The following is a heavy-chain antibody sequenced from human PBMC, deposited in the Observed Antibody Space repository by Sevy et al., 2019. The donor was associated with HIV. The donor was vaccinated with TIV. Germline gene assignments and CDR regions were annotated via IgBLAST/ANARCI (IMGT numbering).Heavy chain of an antibody. D-gene: IGHD6-6*01. CDR2: ISGSGGST. J-gene: IGHJ5*02. CDR1: GFTFSSYA. Sequence: GGSLRLSCAASGFTFSSYAMNWVRQAPGKGLEWVSAISGSGGSTYYADSVKGRFTISRDNSKNTLYLQMNSLRAEDTAVYYSAKDRGLIAARPAWFDPWGQGTLVTVSS. V-gene: IGHV3-23*01. CDR3: AKDRGLIAARPAWFDP.